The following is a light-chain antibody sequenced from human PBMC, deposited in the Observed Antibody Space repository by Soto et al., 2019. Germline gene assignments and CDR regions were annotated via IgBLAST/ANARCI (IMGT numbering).Light chain of an antibody. V-gene: IGLV2-14*01. CDR3: SSYTSSSTYVV. CDR1: SSDVGGYNY. Sequence: QSALTQPASVSGSPGQSITISCTGNSSDVGGYNYVSGYQQHPGKAPKLMIYDVSNRPSGVSNRFSGSKSGNTASLTISGVQAEDEADYYCSSYTSSSTYVVFGGGTQLTVL. CDR2: DVS. J-gene: IGLJ2*01.